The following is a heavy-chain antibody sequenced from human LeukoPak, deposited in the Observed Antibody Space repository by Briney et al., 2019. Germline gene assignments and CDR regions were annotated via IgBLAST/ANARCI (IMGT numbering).Heavy chain of an antibody. CDR2: IRYDGSNE. Sequence: GGSLRLSCAASGFTFNGYGMNWVRQAPGKGLEWVAFIRYDGSNEYYADSVKGRFTISRDNSNNTLFLHMSSLRVEDTAVYYCAKHRKALLLFGELFDSWGQGTLVTVSS. CDR1: GFTFNGYG. J-gene: IGHJ4*02. D-gene: IGHD3-10*01. V-gene: IGHV3-30*02. CDR3: AKHRKALLLFGELFDS.